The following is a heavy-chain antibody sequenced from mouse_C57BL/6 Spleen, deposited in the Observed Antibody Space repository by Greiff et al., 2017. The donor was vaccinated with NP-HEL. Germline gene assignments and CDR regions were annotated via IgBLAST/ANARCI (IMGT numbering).Heavy chain of an antibody. D-gene: IGHD1-1*01. CDR1: GYTFTDYN. CDR2: INPNNGGT. CDR3: ARPVITTVEKGYYFDY. V-gene: IGHV1-18*01. J-gene: IGHJ2*01. Sequence: VQLKQSGPELVKPGASVKIPCKASGYTFTDYNMDWVKQSHGKSLEWIGDINPNNGGTIYNQKFKGKATLTVDKSSSTAYMELRSLTSEDTAVYYCARPVITTVEKGYYFDYWGQGTTLTVSS.